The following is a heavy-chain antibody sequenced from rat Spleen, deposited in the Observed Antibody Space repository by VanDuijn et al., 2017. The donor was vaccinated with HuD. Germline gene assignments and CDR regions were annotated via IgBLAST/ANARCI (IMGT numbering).Heavy chain of an antibody. Sequence: QVQLKESGPGLVQPSQTLSLTCTVSGFSLTGYEVHWIRQPPGKGLEWMGGIWGDGNTAYNSALKSRLSISRDTSKSQVFLKMNSLQTEDTAIYFCTRDHSYWGSYYPGGFAYWGQGTLVTVSS. CDR3: TRDHSYWGSYYPGGFAY. CDR1: GFSLTGYE. J-gene: IGHJ3*01. D-gene: IGHD1-12*02. V-gene: IGHV2-1*01. CDR2: IWGDGNT.